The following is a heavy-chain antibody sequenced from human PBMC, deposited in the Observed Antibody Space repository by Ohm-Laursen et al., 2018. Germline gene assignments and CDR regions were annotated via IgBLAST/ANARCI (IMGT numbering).Heavy chain of an antibody. J-gene: IGHJ6*02. D-gene: IGHD6-19*01. Sequence: GTLSLTCAVNGESSSGYFWNWIRQPPGKGLEWIGEINQSGSTKYNPSLKRRVTLSADSYNSQFSLRLTSVTAADTATYYCARGSGFFKLDVWGQGTTVTVSS. CDR2: INQSGST. CDR1: GESSSGYF. V-gene: IGHV4-34*01. CDR3: ARGSGFFKLDV.